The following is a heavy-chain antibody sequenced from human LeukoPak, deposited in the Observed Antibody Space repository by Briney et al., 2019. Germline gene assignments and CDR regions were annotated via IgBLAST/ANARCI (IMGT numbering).Heavy chain of an antibody. Sequence: SETLSLTCTVSGGSISSYYWSWIRQPPGKGLEWIGYIYYSGSTNYNPSLKSRVTISVDTSKNQFSLKLSSVTAADTALYYCSREGYDILTGYYIVDWGQGTLVTVSS. CDR2: IYYSGST. V-gene: IGHV4-59*12. D-gene: IGHD3-9*01. J-gene: IGHJ4*02. CDR3: SREGYDILTGYYIVD. CDR1: GGSISSYY.